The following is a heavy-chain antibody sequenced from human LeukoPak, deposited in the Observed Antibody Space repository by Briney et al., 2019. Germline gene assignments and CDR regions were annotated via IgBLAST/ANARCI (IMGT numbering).Heavy chain of an antibody. D-gene: IGHD3-3*01. CDR3: ARDQAPDFWSGSNWFDP. CDR2: IYYSGST. CDR1: GFTFSSYS. Sequence: KPGGSLRLSCAASGFTFSSYSMNWVRQAPGKGLEWIGYIYYSGSTNYNPSLKSRVTMSVDTSKNQFSLKLSSVTAADTAVYYCARDQAPDFWSGSNWFDPWGQGTLVTVSS. V-gene: IGHV4-59*12. J-gene: IGHJ5*02.